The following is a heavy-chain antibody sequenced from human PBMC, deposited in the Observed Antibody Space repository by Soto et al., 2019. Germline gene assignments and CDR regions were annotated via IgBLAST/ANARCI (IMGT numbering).Heavy chain of an antibody. CDR1: GFTFSSYA. CDR3: ARDAGGYSDADSY. D-gene: IGHD5-18*01. V-gene: IGHV3-30-3*01. CDR2: ISYDGSNK. Sequence: GGSLRLSCAASGFTFSSYAMHWVRQAPGKGLEWVAVISYDGSNKYYADSVKGRFTIPRDNSKNTLYLQMNSLRAEDTAVYYCARDAGGYSDADSYWGQGTLVTVSS. J-gene: IGHJ4*02.